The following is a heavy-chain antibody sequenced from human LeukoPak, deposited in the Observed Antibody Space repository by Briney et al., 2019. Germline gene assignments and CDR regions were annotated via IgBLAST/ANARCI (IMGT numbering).Heavy chain of an antibody. CDR3: AKDMVEYSSSWHGHISDAFDI. CDR1: GFTFSSYA. V-gene: IGHV3-23*01. J-gene: IGHJ3*02. CDR2: ISGSGGST. Sequence: GGSLRLSCAASGFTFSSYAMSWVRQAPGKGLEWVSAISGSGGSTYYADSVKGRFTISRDNSKNTLYLQMNSLRAEDTAVYYCAKDMVEYSSSWHGHISDAFDIWGQGTMVTVSS. D-gene: IGHD6-13*01.